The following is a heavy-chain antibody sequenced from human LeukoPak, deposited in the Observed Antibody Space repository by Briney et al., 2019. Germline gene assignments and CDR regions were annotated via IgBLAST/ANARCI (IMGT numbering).Heavy chain of an antibody. CDR3: ARDIYYDSSGYYGSVY. V-gene: IGHV3-7*01. CDR2: IKKDGSEK. J-gene: IGHJ4*02. CDR1: GLTFSSSW. D-gene: IGHD3-22*01. Sequence: GGSLRLSCAASGLTFSSSWMSWVRQAPGKGLEWVANIKKDGSEKYYADSVKGRFTISRDNAKNSLYLQMNSLRAEDTAVYYCARDIYYDSSGYYGSVYWGQGTLVTVSS.